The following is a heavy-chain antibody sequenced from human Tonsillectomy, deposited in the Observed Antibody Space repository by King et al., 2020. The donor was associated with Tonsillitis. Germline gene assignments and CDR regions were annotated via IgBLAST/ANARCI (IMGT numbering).Heavy chain of an antibody. V-gene: IGHV3-23*04. CDR3: AIIQAAVSGMDV. Sequence: VQLVESGGGLVKPGGSLRLSCSASGFTFSTYDMSWVRQAPGEGLEWVSGISGSGDNTYYADSVKGRFTISRDNSKNTLYLQLSSLRDDDTAAYLCAIIQAAVSGMDVWGQGTTVTVS. CDR1: GFTFSTYD. CDR2: ISGSGDNT. J-gene: IGHJ6*02. D-gene: IGHD2-15*01.